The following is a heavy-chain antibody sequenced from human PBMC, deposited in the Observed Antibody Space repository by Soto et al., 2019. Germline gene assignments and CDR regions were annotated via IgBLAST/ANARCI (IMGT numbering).Heavy chain of an antibody. CDR1: GGSIGSGGYS. Sequence: SETLSLTCAVSGGSIGSGGYSWSWIRQPPGKGLEWIGYIHQSGGAYYNPSLKSRVTISMDKSKNQFSLKLSSVTAADTAVYYCARSPPSRDSSGYYFIFYLDYWGRGTLVTVSS. CDR2: IHQSGGA. J-gene: IGHJ4*02. D-gene: IGHD3-22*01. V-gene: IGHV4-30-2*01. CDR3: ARSPPSRDSSGYYFIFYLDY.